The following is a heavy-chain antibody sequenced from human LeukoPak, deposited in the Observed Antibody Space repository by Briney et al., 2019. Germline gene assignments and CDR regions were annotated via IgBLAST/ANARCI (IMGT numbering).Heavy chain of an antibody. D-gene: IGHD3-16*02. V-gene: IGHV1-46*01. CDR1: GYTFTSYY. CDR3: ARQPLEGYYDYVWGSYRYPPGGGYFDY. CDR2: INPSGGST. Sequence: GASVKVSCKASGYTFTSYYMHWVRQAPGQGLEWMGIINPSGGSTSYAQKFQGRVTMTRDTSTSTAYMELRSLRSDDAAVYYCARQPLEGYYDYVWGSYRYPPGGGYFDYWGQGTLVTVSS. J-gene: IGHJ4*02.